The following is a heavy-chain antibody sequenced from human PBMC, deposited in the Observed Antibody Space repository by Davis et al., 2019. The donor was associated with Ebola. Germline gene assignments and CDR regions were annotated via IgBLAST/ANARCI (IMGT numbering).Heavy chain of an antibody. CDR3: ARAAGRRWFDP. V-gene: IGHV1-18*01. Sequence: AASVTVSCKASGYTFTTYGISWVRQAPGQGLEWMGWISAYNGNTNYAQKLQGRVTMTTDTSTSTAYMELRSLRSDDTAVYYCARAAGRRWFDPWGQGTLVTVSS. J-gene: IGHJ5*02. CDR1: GYTFTTYG. D-gene: IGHD6-13*01. CDR2: ISAYNGNT.